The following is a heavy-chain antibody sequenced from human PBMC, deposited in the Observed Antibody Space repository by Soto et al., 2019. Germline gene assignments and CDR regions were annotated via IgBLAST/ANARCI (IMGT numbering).Heavy chain of an antibody. Sequence: GESLKISCKGSGYTFTNYWIVWVRQIPGKGLEWMGIIYPGDSDTRYSPSFQGQVTISADRSISTAYLQWSSLKASDTGMYYCARYPTLTEYFFHGMDVWAQGTTVTVSS. D-gene: IGHD4-17*01. V-gene: IGHV5-51*01. CDR3: ARYPTLTEYFFHGMDV. J-gene: IGHJ6*02. CDR2: IYPGDSDT. CDR1: GYTFTNYW.